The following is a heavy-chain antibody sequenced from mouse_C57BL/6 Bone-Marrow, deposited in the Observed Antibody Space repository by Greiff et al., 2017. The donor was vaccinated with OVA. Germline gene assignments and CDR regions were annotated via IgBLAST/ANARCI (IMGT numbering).Heavy chain of an antibody. CDR1: GYTFTDYY. Sequence: VQLQQSGPELVKPGASVKISCKASGYTFTDYYMNWVKQSHGKSLEWIGDINPNNGGTSYNQKFKGKATLTVDKSSSTAYMELRSLTSEDSAVYYCARGAYYSKGAWFAYWGQGTLVTVSA. CDR3: ARGAYYSKGAWFAY. D-gene: IGHD2-5*01. CDR2: INPNNGGT. J-gene: IGHJ3*01. V-gene: IGHV1-26*01.